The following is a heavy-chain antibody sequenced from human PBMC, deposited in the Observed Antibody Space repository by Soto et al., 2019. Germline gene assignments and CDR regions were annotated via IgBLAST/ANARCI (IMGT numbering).Heavy chain of an antibody. J-gene: IGHJ6*02. CDR3: ARDLGTVTTHYGMDV. D-gene: IGHD4-17*01. CDR1: GFAVRSDH. CDR2: IYTAGSA. Sequence: VRSKIDSSAASGFAVRSDHMILVRQNPGKGLEWVSVIYTAGSADFADSVKGRFTISRDNSKNTLYLQMNSLRAEDTAVYYCARDLGTVTTHYGMDVWGQGTTVTVSS. V-gene: IGHV3-66*01.